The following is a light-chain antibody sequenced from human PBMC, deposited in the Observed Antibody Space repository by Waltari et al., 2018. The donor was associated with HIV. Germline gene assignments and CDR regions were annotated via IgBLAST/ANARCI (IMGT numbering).Light chain of an antibody. J-gene: IGLJ1*01. V-gene: IGLV1-40*01. CDR3: QSYDSSLSGYV. CDR2: GNS. CDR1: SSNIGAGYD. Sequence: QSVLTQPPSVSGAPGQRVPISCTGSSSNIGAGYDVHWYQQLPGTAPKLLIHGNSNRPSGVPDRFSGSKSGTSASLAITGLQAEDEADYYCQSYDSSLSGYVFGTGTKVTVL.